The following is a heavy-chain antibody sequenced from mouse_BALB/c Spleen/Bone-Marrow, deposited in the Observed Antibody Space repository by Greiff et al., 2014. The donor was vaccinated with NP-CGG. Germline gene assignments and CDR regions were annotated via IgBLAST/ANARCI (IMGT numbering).Heavy chain of an antibody. CDR2: IDPANGNT. J-gene: IGHJ4*01. D-gene: IGHD4-1*01. Sequence: VQLQQPGAELVKPGASVKLSCTASGFNIKDTYMHWVKQRPEQCLEWIGRIDPANGNTKYDPKFQGKATITADTSSNTAYLQLSSLTSEDTAVYYCARWEYYAMDYWGQGTSVTVSS. CDR3: ARWEYYAMDY. V-gene: IGHV14-3*02. CDR1: GFNIKDTY.